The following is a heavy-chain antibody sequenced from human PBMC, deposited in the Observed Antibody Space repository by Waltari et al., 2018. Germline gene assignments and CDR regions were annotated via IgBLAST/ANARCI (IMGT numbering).Heavy chain of an antibody. CDR3: ARERTSMDV. Sequence: QVQLPQWGAGLLKPSETLSLTCAVYGGSFSGYSWSWIRQPPGKGLEWIGEINHSGSTNYNPSLKSRVTISVDTSKNQFSLKLSSVTAADTAVYYCARERTSMDVWGKGTTVTVSS. CDR2: INHSGST. J-gene: IGHJ6*03. V-gene: IGHV4-34*01. CDR1: GGSFSGYS.